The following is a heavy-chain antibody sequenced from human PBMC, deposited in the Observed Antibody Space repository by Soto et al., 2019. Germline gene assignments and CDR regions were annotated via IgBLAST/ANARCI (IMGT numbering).Heavy chain of an antibody. D-gene: IGHD2-2*01. CDR1: GGTFSSYA. V-gene: IGHV1-69*13. Sequence: SVKVSCKASGGTFSSYAISWVRQAPGQGLEWMGGIIPIFGTANYAQKFQGRVTITADESTSTAYMELSSLRPEDTAVYYCARDDIVVVPAADPYYGMDVWGQGTTVTVSS. CDR3: ARDDIVVVPAADPYYGMDV. J-gene: IGHJ6*02. CDR2: IIPIFGTA.